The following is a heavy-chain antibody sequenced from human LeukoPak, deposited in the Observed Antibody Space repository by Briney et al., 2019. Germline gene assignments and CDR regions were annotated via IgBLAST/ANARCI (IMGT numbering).Heavy chain of an antibody. CDR3: ARDHEWGRAYFDY. V-gene: IGHV3-33*01. CDR1: GFTFSSYG. Sequence: GRSLRLSCAASGFTFSSYGMHWVRQAPGKGLEWMAVIWYDGSNEYCADSVKGRFTISRDNSKNTLYLQMNSLRAEDTAVYYCARDHEWGRAYFDYWGQGTLVTVSS. D-gene: IGHD1-26*01. CDR2: IWYDGSNE. J-gene: IGHJ4*02.